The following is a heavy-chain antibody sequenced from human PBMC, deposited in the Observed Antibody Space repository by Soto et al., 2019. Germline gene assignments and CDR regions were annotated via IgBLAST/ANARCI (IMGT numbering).Heavy chain of an antibody. Sequence: GGSLRLSCAASGFTFSSYGMHWVRQAPGKGLEWVAVIWYDGSNKYYADSVKGRFTISRDNSKNTLYLQMNSLRAEDTAVYYCARGCSSTSCSPFDYWGQGTLVTVSS. D-gene: IGHD2-2*01. V-gene: IGHV3-33*08. CDR2: IWYDGSNK. CDR1: GFTFSSYG. J-gene: IGHJ4*02. CDR3: ARGCSSTSCSPFDY.